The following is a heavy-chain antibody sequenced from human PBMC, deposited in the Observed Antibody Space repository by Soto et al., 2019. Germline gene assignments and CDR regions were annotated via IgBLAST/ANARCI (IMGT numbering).Heavy chain of an antibody. CDR1: GFTFSSYD. D-gene: IGHD3-16*01. CDR2: IGTAGDT. CDR3: ARDRPGGDAFDI. V-gene: IGHV3-13*01. Sequence: GGSLRLSCAASGFTFSSYDMHWVRQATGKGLEWVSAIGTAGDTYYPGSVKGRFTISRENAKNSLYLQMNSLRAGDTAVYYCARDRPGGDAFDIWGQGTMVTVSS. J-gene: IGHJ3*02.